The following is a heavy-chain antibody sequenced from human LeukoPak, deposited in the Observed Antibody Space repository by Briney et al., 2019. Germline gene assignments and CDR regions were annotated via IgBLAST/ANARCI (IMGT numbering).Heavy chain of an antibody. J-gene: IGHJ4*02. CDR1: GYTFTSYG. V-gene: IGHV1-18*01. CDR2: ISAYNGNT. CDR3: ARDPMVRGVISEDFDY. Sequence: ASVKVSCKASGYTFTSYGISWVRQAPGQGLEWMGWISAYNGNTNYAQKLQGRVTMTTDTSTSTAYMELRSLRSDDTAVYYCARDPMVRGVISEDFDYWGQGTLVTVSS. D-gene: IGHD3-10*01.